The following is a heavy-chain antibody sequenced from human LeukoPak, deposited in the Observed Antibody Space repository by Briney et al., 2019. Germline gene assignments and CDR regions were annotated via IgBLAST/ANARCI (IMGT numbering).Heavy chain of an antibody. J-gene: IGHJ4*02. V-gene: IGHV3-30*18. CDR2: ISYDGSNK. D-gene: IGHD3-10*01. CDR1: GFILSDYN. CDR3: AKDHYYYGSGIYFMHYFDY. Sequence: SGGSLILSCAASGFILSDYNMHWVRQAPGKGLEWVAVISYDGSNKYYADSVKGRFTISRENSKNTLHLQMNSLRAEDTAVYYCAKDHYYYGSGIYFMHYFDYWGQGTLVTVSS.